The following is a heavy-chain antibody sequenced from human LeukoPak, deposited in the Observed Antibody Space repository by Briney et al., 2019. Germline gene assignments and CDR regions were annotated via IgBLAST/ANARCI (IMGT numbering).Heavy chain of an antibody. V-gene: IGHV4-34*01. Sequence: SETLSLTCAVYGGSFSGYYWSWIRQPPGKGLEWIGEINHSGSTNYNPSLKSRVTISVDTSKNQFSLKLGSVTAADTAVYYCARSSDTSGYYYFFDYWGQGTLVTVSS. CDR1: GGSFSGYY. CDR2: INHSGST. J-gene: IGHJ4*02. D-gene: IGHD3-22*01. CDR3: ARSSDTSGYYYFFDY.